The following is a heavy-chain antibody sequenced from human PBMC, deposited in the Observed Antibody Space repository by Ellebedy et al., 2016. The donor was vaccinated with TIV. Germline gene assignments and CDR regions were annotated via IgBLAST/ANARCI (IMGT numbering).Heavy chain of an antibody. CDR3: ARLGAARSFDY. V-gene: IGHV4-39*01. J-gene: IGHJ4*02. Sequence: MPSETLSLTCTVSGGSISSSSYYWGWIRQPPGKGLEWIGSIYYSGSTYYNPSLKSRVTISVDTSKNQFSLKLSSVTAADTAVYYCARLGAARSFDYWGQGTLVTVSS. D-gene: IGHD6-6*01. CDR2: IYYSGST. CDR1: GGSISSSSYY.